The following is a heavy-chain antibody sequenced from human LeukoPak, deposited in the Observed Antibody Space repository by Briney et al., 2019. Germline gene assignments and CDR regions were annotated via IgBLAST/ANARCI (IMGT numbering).Heavy chain of an antibody. CDR2: ISSSSSYI. J-gene: IGHJ4*02. V-gene: IGHV3-21*01. D-gene: IGHD3-22*01. CDR1: GFTFSSYS. CDR3: ARDERPYYYDSSGYSPPGY. Sequence: GGSLRLSCAASGFTFSSYSMNRVRQAPGKGLEWVSSISSSSSYIYYADSVKGRFTISRDNAKNSLYLQMNSLRAEDTAVYYCARDERPYYYDSSGYSPPGYWGQGTLVTVSS.